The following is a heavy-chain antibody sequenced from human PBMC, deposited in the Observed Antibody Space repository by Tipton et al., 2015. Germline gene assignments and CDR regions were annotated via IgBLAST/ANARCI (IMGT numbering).Heavy chain of an antibody. CDR2: IYHSASS. D-gene: IGHD5-24*01. Sequence: TLSLTCTVSGDSIHKYYLTWIRQPPGRGLEWIGYIYHSASSNYNPSLKSRVTISVDTSKNQFSLTLNSLTAADTAVYYCARDLEHGMDVWGQGTTVTVSS. CDR1: GDSIHKYY. J-gene: IGHJ6*02. V-gene: IGHV4-59*01. CDR3: ARDLEHGMDV.